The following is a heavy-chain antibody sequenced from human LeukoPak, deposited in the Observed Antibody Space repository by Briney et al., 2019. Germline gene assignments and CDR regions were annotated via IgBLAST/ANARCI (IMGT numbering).Heavy chain of an antibody. J-gene: IGHJ4*02. CDR2: IRGGGGDT. CDR1: RFTFSTYS. V-gene: IGHV3-23*01. Sequence: PGGSLRLSCAASRFTFSTYSMSWVRQAPGKGLEWVSAIRGGGGDTYFADSVKGRFTISRDNSKDTLSLQMNSLRAGDTAVYYCAKISWDGRGTFFWGQGTLVTVSS. D-gene: IGHD1-1*01. CDR3: AKISWDGRGTFF.